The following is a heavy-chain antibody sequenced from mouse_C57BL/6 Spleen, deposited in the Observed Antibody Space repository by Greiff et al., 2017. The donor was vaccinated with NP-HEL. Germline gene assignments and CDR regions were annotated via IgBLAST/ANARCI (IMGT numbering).Heavy chain of an antibody. CDR2: IYPGGGYT. CDR1: GYTFTNYW. V-gene: IGHV1-63*01. J-gene: IGHJ4*01. CDR3: ARENYGNYGNAMDY. D-gene: IGHD2-1*01. Sequence: QVQLKESGAELVRPGTSVKMSCKASGYTFTNYWIGWAKQRPGHGLEWIGDIYPGGGYTNYNEKFKGKATLTADKSSSTAYMQFSRLTSEDSAIYYCARENYGNYGNAMDYWGQGTSVTVSS.